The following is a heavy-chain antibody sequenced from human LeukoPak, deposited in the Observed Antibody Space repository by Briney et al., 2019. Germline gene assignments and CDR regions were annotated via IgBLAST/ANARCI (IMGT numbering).Heavy chain of an antibody. J-gene: IGHJ6*03. CDR1: GFTFSSYS. Sequence: PGGSLRLSCAASGFTFSSYSMNWVRQAPGKGLEWVSSITTRSAMYYADSVKGRFTISRDNAKDSLYLQMNSLRADDTAVYYCARVRGAGLQYYYMDVWGKGTTVTVSS. CDR2: ITTRSAM. D-gene: IGHD4-11*01. V-gene: IGHV3-48*01. CDR3: ARVRGAGLQYYYMDV.